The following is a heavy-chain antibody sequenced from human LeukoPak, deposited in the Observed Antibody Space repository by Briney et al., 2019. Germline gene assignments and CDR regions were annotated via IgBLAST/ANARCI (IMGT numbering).Heavy chain of an antibody. Sequence: GGSLRLSCAVSGFTFTSYWMNWVRQAPGKGLEWVASIRQDGSEKSHVDSVKGRFTISRDNTKNSLYLQINSLRAEDTAVYYCARDGTAAGLYFDLWGQGTLVTVSS. D-gene: IGHD6-13*01. V-gene: IGHV3-7*01. CDR3: ARDGTAAGLYFDL. J-gene: IGHJ4*01. CDR1: GFTFTSYW. CDR2: IRQDGSEK.